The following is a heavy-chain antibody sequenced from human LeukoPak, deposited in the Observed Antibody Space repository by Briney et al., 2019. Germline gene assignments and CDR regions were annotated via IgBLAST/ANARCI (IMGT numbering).Heavy chain of an antibody. CDR1: GYTFTSYD. Sequence: ASVKVSCKASGYTFTSYDINWVRQATGQGLEWMGWMNPNSGNTGYAQKFQGRVTMTRNTSISTAYMELSSLRSEDTAVYYCARELRSTYYYYYGMDVWGQGTTVTVSS. J-gene: IGHJ6*02. V-gene: IGHV1-8*01. CDR3: ARELRSTYYYYYGMDV. CDR2: MNPNSGNT. D-gene: IGHD5/OR15-5a*01.